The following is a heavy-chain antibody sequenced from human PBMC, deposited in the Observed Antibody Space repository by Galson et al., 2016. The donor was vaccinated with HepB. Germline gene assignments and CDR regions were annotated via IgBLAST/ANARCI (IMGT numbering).Heavy chain of an antibody. V-gene: IGHV3-74*01. D-gene: IGHD3-10*01. CDR3: ARGSWAPFES. Sequence: SLRLSCAASGFRFSSVWMHWVRQAPGKGLVWVSGLSFDGSARRYADSVKSRFTISRDNAENTLYLEMTSLSAEDTAVYYCARGSWAPFESWGQGTLVTVSS. CDR2: LSFDGSAR. CDR1: GFRFSSVW. J-gene: IGHJ5*01.